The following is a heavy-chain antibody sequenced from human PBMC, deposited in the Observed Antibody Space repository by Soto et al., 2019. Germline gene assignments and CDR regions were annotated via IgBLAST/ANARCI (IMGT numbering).Heavy chain of an antibody. Sequence: GASVKVSCKASGYTFTSYYMHWARQAPGQGLEWMGIINPSGGSTSYAQKFQGRVTMTRDTSTSTVYMELSSLRSEDTAVYYCARDLSEHLYYYYYGMDVWGQGTTVTVSS. CDR1: GYTFTSYY. D-gene: IGHD3-16*02. CDR2: INPSGGST. J-gene: IGHJ6*02. V-gene: IGHV1-46*01. CDR3: ARDLSEHLYYYYYGMDV.